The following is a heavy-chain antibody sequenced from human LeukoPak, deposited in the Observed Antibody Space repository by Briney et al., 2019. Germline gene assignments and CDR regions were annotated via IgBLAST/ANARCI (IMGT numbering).Heavy chain of an antibody. V-gene: IGHV3-23*01. J-gene: IGHJ6*03. CDR1: GFTFNDFG. CDR2: ISASGALI. CDR3: AKDLGTYDDDLTGYVHYYFYMDV. Sequence: GGSLRLSCAASGFTFNDFGMSWVRQAPGKGLEWVSHISASGALIYYTDSVEGRFTISRDNSKNTVYLQMSSLRAEDAAIYYCAKDLGTYDDDLTGYVHYYFYMDVWGKGTTVTISS. D-gene: IGHD3-9*01.